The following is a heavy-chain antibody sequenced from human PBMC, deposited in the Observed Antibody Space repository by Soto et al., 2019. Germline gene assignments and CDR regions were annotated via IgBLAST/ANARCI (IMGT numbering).Heavy chain of an antibody. Sequence: SETLSLTCTVSGGSISSYYWSWIRQPPGKGLEWIGYIYYSGSTNYNPSLKSRVTISVDTSKNQFSLKLSSVTAADTAVYYCARDRERFYDSSGYYYGGFDYWGQGTLVTVSS. J-gene: IGHJ4*02. CDR3: ARDRERFYDSSGYYYGGFDY. V-gene: IGHV4-59*01. D-gene: IGHD3-22*01. CDR2: IYYSGST. CDR1: GGSISSYY.